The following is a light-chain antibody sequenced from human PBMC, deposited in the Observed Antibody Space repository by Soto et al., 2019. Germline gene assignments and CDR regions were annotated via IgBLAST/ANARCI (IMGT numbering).Light chain of an antibody. V-gene: IGLV2-14*01. CDR2: GVT. CDR3: SSYTSGTNFYD. CDR1: SNDIGAYNY. J-gene: IGLJ1*01. Sequence: QSVLTQPASVSGSPGQSITISCTGTSNDIGAYNYVSWYQHHPGKAPKLMIYGVTNRTSGFSNRFSGSKSGNTASLTISGLQADDEADYYCSSYTSGTNFYDFGTGTKVTVL.